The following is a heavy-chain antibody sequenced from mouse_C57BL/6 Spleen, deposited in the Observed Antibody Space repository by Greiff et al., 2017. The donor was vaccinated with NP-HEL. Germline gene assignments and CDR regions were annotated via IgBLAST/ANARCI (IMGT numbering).Heavy chain of an antibody. CDR3: ATLYYSDYAMDY. CDR2: IYPGDGDT. CDR1: GYAFSSSW. D-gene: IGHD2-12*01. J-gene: IGHJ4*01. Sequence: VQLQQSGPELVKPGASVKISCKASGYAFSSSWMNWVKQRPGKGLEWIGRIYPGDGDTNYNGKFKGKATLTADKSSSTAYMQLSSLTSEDSAVYFCATLYYSDYAMDYWGQGTSVTVSS. V-gene: IGHV1-82*01.